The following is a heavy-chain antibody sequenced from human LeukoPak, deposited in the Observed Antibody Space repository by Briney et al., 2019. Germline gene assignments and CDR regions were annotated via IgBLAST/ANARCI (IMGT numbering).Heavy chain of an antibody. Sequence: ASVKVSCEASGYTFTGYYMHWVRQAPGQGLEWMGWINPNSGRTNYAQKFQGRVTMTGDTSISTAYMELTRLTSDDTAVYYCARYPNAVGIAAGYFQHWGQGTLVTVSS. D-gene: IGHD6-13*01. CDR1: GYTFTGYY. V-gene: IGHV1-2*02. CDR2: INPNSGRT. CDR3: ARYPNAVGIAAGYFQH. J-gene: IGHJ1*01.